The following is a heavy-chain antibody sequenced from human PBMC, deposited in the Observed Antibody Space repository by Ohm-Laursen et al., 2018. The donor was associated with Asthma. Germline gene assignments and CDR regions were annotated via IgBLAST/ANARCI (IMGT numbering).Heavy chain of an antibody. CDR1: GYTFTSYD. J-gene: IGHJ4*02. D-gene: IGHD3-22*01. V-gene: IGHV1-8*01. CDR2: MNPNSGNT. CDR3: ARNTYYYDSSGYLKSHFDY. Sequence: SVKVSCKASGYTFTSYDINWVRQATGQGLEWMGWMNPNSGNTGYAQKFQGRVTMTRNTSISTAYMELSSVTAADTAVYYCARNTYYYDSSGYLKSHFDYWGQGTLVTVSS.